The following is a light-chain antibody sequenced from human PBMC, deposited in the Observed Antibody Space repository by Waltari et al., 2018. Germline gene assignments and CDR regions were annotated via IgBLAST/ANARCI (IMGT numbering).Light chain of an antibody. J-gene: IGLJ3*02. V-gene: IGLV2-14*03. Sequence: QSALTQPASVSGSPGQSITITCTGTSSDVGAFNFVSWYQEHPGKAPKLLIYDVVNRPSGVSNRFSGFKSGNTASLTISGLQAEDEADYYCTSYTTGSTLVVFGGGTKLTVL. CDR1: SSDVGAFNF. CDR3: TSYTTGSTLVV. CDR2: DVV.